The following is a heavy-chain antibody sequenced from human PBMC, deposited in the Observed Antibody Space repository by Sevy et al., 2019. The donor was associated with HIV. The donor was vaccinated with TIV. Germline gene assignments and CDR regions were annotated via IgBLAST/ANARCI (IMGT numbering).Heavy chain of an antibody. CDR2: INPNSGGT. J-gene: IGHJ6*03. Sequence: ASVKVSCKASGYTFTGYYMHWVRQAPGQGLEWMGWINPNSGGTNYAQKFQGRVTMTRDTSISTAYMELSRLRSDDTAVYYCARALYYYYYMDVWGKGTTVTVSS. V-gene: IGHV1-2*02. CDR1: GYTFTGYY. CDR3: ARALYYYYYMDV.